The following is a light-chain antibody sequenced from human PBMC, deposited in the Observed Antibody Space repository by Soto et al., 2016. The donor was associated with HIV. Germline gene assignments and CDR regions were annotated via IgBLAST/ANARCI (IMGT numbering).Light chain of an antibody. CDR2: GKS. Sequence: SSELTQDPAVSVALGQTVRITCQGDSLRSYYGSWYQQKPGQAPVLVIYGKSNRPSGIPDRFSGSSSGNTASLTITGAQAEDEADFYCNSRDSSGNHLVFGGGTKLTVL. CDR1: SLRSYY. J-gene: IGLJ3*02. CDR3: NSRDSSGNHLV. V-gene: IGLV3-19*01.